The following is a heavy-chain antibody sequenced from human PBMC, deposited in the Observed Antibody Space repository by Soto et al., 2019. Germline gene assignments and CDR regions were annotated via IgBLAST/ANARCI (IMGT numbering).Heavy chain of an antibody. D-gene: IGHD6-19*01. CDR2: ISYDGSNQ. CDR3: AKDPGTVAERAYYFDS. Sequence: QVQLVESGGGVVQPGRSLRLSCAASGFTFSSYGIHWVRQAPGKGLEWVAVISYDGSNQYFADSVKGRFTISRDNSKNTLYLQMNSLRAEYTAVYYCAKDPGTVAERAYYFDSWGQGTLVTVSS. CDR1: GFTFSSYG. J-gene: IGHJ4*02. V-gene: IGHV3-30*18.